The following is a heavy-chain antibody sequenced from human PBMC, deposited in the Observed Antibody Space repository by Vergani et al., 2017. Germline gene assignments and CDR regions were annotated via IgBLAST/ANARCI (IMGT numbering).Heavy chain of an antibody. V-gene: IGHV3-23*01. D-gene: IGHD2-15*01. CDR3: ARFVVVVAATYNYMDV. CDR1: GFTFSSYA. J-gene: IGHJ6*03. CDR2: ISGSGGST. Sequence: EVQLLESGGGLVQPGGSLRLSCAASGFTFSSYAMSWVRQAPGKGLEWVSAISGSGGSTYYADSVKGRFTISADKSISTAYLQWSSLKASDTAMYYCARFVVVVAATYNYMDVWGKGTTVTVSS.